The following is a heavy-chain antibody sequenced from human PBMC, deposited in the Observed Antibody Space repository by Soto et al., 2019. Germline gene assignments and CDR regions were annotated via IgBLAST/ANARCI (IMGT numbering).Heavy chain of an antibody. D-gene: IGHD3-16*01. Sequence: QVQLVQSGAEVKKPGASVKVSCKASGYTFTSYGISWVRQAPGQGLEWMGWISAYNGNTNYAQKLQGRXTXTSXTATSTAYMELRSLRSDDTAVYYCARAQGAYGMDVWGQGTTVTVSS. J-gene: IGHJ6*02. CDR2: ISAYNGNT. CDR3: ARAQGAYGMDV. CDR1: GYTFTSYG. V-gene: IGHV1-18*01.